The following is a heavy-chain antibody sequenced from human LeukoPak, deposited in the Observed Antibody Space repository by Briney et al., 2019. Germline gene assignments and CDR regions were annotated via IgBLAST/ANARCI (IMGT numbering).Heavy chain of an antibody. CDR1: GGPISSSSYY. CDR2: IYYSGGT. J-gene: IGHJ4*02. Sequence: SETLSLTCTVSGGPISSSSYYWGWVRQPPXXXXXXIGTIYYSGGTYYNPSLKSRVTISVDTSKDQFSLKLSSVTAADTAVYYCARGSSGWYSWDYWGQGTLVTVSS. CDR3: ARGSSGWYSWDY. V-gene: IGHV4-39*01. D-gene: IGHD6-19*01.